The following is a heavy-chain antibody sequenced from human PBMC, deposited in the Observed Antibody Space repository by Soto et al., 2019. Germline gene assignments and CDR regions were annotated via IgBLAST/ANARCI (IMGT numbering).Heavy chain of an antibody. CDR1: FY. CDR2: IYYSGST. J-gene: IGHJ6*02. D-gene: IGHD3-3*01. CDR3: ARVCITIFEVVMYSFYGMAV. Sequence: FYGRRIHKKPRKGLEWIGYIYYSGSTNYNPSLKSRVTISVDTSKNQFSLKLSSVTAADTAVYYCARVCITIFEVVMYSFYGMAVLGHGTTVLVSS. V-gene: IGHV4-59*12.